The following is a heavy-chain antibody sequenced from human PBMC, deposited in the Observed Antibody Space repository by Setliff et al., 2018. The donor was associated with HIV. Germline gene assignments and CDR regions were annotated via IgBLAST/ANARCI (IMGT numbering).Heavy chain of an antibody. J-gene: IGHJ4*02. CDR3: ARGSCFNTGCLDS. Sequence: ASVKVSCKASGYTFTSYYMHWVRQAPGQGLEWMGIIYPSDGRTTYAQEFQGRVTMTRDTSTSTVYMELSSLRSEDTAVYYCARGSCFNTGCLDSWGQGALVTVSS. CDR2: IYPSDGRT. CDR1: GYTFTSYY. D-gene: IGHD2-2*01. V-gene: IGHV1-46*01.